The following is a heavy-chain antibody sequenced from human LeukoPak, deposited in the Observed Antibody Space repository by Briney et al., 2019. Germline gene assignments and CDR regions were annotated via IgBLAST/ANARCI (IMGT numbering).Heavy chain of an antibody. CDR2: IYISGST. J-gene: IGHJ4*02. CDR3: ARDAWELPFNY. V-gene: IGHV4-4*07. D-gene: IGHD1-26*01. Sequence: SETLSLTCTVSGGSISSYYWSWIRQPAGTGLEWIGHIYISGSTNYNPSLKSRVTMSVDTSKNQFSLKLSSVTAADTAVYYCARDAWELPFNYWGQGTLVTVSS. CDR1: GGSISSYY.